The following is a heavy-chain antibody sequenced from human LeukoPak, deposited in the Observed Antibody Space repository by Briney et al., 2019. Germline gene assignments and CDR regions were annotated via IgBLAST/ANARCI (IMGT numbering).Heavy chain of an antibody. Sequence: PSETLSLTCTVSGGSISSYYWSWLRQPPGKGLEWIGYIYYSGSTYYTPSLKSRVTISVDTSKNQFSLKLSSVTAADTAVYYCARAALQLWLHPDYWGQGTLVTVSS. CDR1: GGSISSYY. J-gene: IGHJ4*02. V-gene: IGHV4-59*06. D-gene: IGHD5-18*01. CDR3: ARAALQLWLHPDY. CDR2: IYYSGST.